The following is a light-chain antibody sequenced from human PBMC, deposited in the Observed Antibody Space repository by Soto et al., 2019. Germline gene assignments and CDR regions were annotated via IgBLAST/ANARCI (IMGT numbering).Light chain of an antibody. CDR1: QSVSSSY. CDR3: QQYASSPFT. J-gene: IGKJ4*01. Sequence: EIVLTQSPGTLSLSPGERATLSCRASQSVSSSYLAWYQQKPGQAPRLLIYAASSRATGIPDRFSGSGSGTDFTLTISRLEPEDFAVYYCQQYASSPFTFGGGTKVEIK. CDR2: AAS. V-gene: IGKV3-20*01.